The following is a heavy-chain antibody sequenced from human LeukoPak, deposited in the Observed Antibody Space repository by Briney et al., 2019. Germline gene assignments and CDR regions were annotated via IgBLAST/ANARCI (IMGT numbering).Heavy chain of an antibody. V-gene: IGHV1-2*02. CDR2: INPNSGDT. D-gene: IGHD6-19*01. J-gene: IGHJ4*02. Sequence: ASVKVSCKASGYTFTGYYMHWVRQAPGQGLEWMGWINPNSGDTNYAQKFQGRVTVTRDTSISTAYMELSRLRFDDTAVYYCARSSAVAGTANFDYWGQGTLVTVSS. CDR1: GYTFTGYY. CDR3: ARSSAVAGTANFDY.